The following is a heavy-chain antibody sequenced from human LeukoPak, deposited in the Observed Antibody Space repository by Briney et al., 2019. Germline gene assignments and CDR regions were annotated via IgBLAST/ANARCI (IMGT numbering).Heavy chain of an antibody. Sequence: ASVKVTCKASGYTFTDYYMHWVRQAPGQGLEWMGWIAAYSGNTDYAQKFRGRVTVTTDTSTSTAYMELRSLRSDDTAVYYCARDVYRAVVGDAAVRYYGMDVWGQGTTVTVPS. CDR2: IAAYSGNT. J-gene: IGHJ6*02. D-gene: IGHD2-15*01. CDR3: ARDVYRAVVGDAAVRYYGMDV. V-gene: IGHV1-18*01. CDR1: GYTFTDYY.